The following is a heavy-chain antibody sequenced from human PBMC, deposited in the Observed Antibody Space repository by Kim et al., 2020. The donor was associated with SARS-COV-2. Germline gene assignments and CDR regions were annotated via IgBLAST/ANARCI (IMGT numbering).Heavy chain of an antibody. D-gene: IGHD3-16*01. V-gene: IGHV4-59*12. CDR2: MNNSGSA. CDR1: GGSLSSYY. J-gene: IGHJ3*01. Sequence: SETLSLTCTVSGGSLSSYYWSWIRQPPWKGLEWMGYMNNSGSANYNPTLKSRVTISVYTSKNKFSLNLRSVTAADTAMYFCARVRHGCSYFWGHVDFWG. CDR3: ARVRHGCSYFWGHVDF.